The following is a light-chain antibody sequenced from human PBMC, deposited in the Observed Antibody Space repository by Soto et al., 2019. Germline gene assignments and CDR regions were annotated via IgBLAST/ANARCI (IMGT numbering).Light chain of an antibody. V-gene: IGKV3-11*01. CDR1: QSFSGH. J-gene: IGKJ1*01. CDR3: QQRSKWRT. CDR2: DAS. Sequence: EMVLTQASDTLCFSAGGRATLAGRASQSFSGHLAWYQQKPCQAPRLLIYDASKRATGIPARFSGSAFGTDYTLTISSLEPEDFAVYYCQQRSKWRTFGQGTKVDIK.